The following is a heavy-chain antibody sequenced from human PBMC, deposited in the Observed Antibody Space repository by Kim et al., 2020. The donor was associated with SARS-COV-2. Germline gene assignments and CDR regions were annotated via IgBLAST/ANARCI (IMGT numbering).Heavy chain of an antibody. V-gene: IGHV3-64D*06. J-gene: IGHJ4*02. CDR2: ISSNGGST. CDR3: VKDLPASGSYFDY. CDR1: GFTFSSYA. Sequence: GGSLRLSCSASGFTFSSYAMHWVRQAPGKGLEYVSAISSNGGSTYYADSVKGRFTISRDNSKNTLYLQMSSLRAEDTAVYYCVKDLPASGSYFDYWGQGTLVTVSS. D-gene: IGHD1-26*01.